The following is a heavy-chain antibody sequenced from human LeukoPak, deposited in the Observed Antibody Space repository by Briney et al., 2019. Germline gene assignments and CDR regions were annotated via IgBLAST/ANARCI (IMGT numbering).Heavy chain of an antibody. D-gene: IGHD5-12*01. Sequence: GRSLRLSCAASGFTFSSYGMSWVRQAPGKGLEWVSAISGSGGSTYYADSVKGRFTISRDNSKNTLYLQMNSLRAEDTAVYYCARLGKSGYDSWFDPWGQGTLVTVSS. CDR3: ARLGKSGYDSWFDP. V-gene: IGHV3-23*01. J-gene: IGHJ5*02. CDR2: ISGSGGST. CDR1: GFTFSSYG.